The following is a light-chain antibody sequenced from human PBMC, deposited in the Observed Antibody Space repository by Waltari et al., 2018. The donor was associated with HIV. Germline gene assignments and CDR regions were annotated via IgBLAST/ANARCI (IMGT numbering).Light chain of an antibody. CDR1: QSVSSN. J-gene: IGKJ1*01. CDR2: GAS. CDR3: LQYDNWPPWT. V-gene: IGKV3-15*01. Sequence: EIVMTQSPATLSVSPGERATLSCRASQSVSSNLAWYQQKPGQAPRLLIYGASTRATGIPARFSGTGSGTDFTLTISSLQSEDFAVYYCLQYDNWPPWTFGQGTKVEFK.